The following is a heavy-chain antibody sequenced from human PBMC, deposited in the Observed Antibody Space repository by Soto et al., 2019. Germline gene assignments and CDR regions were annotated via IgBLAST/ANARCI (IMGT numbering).Heavy chain of an antibody. J-gene: IGHJ1*01. V-gene: IGHV3-53*01. Sequence: EVQLVESGGGLIQPGGSLRLSCAASGFTVSSNYMSWVRQAPGKGLEWVSVIYSGGGTYYADSVKGRFTISRDNSKXTLYLQMNSLRAEDTAVYYCARDRVESGYPEYFQHWGQGTLVTVSS. CDR1: GFTVSSNY. CDR3: ARDRVESGYPEYFQH. D-gene: IGHD3-22*01. CDR2: IYSGGGT.